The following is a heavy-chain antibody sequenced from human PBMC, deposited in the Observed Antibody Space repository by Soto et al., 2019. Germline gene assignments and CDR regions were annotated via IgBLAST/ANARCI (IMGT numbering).Heavy chain of an antibody. D-gene: IGHD6-13*01. Sequence: EVKLVESGGGSGQPGGSLRLSCVASGYTFNSHEMNWIRQTPGKGLEWISSISGSGTTTYADSVKGRFTISRDNAHKSIYLEMNSRRVEDTGVYYCARGGIHWGQGALVTVSS. CDR3: ARGGIH. J-gene: IGHJ4*02. V-gene: IGHV3-48*03. CDR2: ISGSGTT. CDR1: GYTFNSHE.